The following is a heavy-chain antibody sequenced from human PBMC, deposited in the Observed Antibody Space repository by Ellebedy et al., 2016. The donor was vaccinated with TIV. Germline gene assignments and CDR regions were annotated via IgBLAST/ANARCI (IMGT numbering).Heavy chain of an antibody. V-gene: IGHV3-48*04. J-gene: IGHJ6*02. CDR1: GFSFSSYT. Sequence: GESLKISCAASGFSFSSYTMNWVRQAPGKGLEWISYISRSGTTTSYADSVKGRFTITRDNAKNSLYLQMNSLRAEDTAVYYCASGEAYYGMDVWGQGTTVTVSS. D-gene: IGHD3-3*01. CDR3: ASGEAYYGMDV. CDR2: ISRSGTTT.